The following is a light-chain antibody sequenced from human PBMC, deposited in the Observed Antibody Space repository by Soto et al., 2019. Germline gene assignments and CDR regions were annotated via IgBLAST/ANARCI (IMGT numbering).Light chain of an antibody. CDR2: AAS. V-gene: IGKV1-27*01. J-gene: IGKJ3*01. Sequence: DIQMTQSPSSLSASVGDRVTITCRASQGISNYLAWYQQKPGKVPKLLIYAASTLQSGVPSRFSGSGSGTDFTHTISGLQPEDVATYYCQKYNSAPRTFSPGTKVDIK. CDR1: QGISNY. CDR3: QKYNSAPRT.